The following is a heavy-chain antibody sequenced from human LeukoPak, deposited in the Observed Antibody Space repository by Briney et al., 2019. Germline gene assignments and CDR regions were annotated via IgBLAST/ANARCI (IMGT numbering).Heavy chain of an antibody. CDR3: AEISSKWFGNALEI. Sequence: ASLKVSCKASGYSFTTYDVNWVRQAPGQGLEWMGWMNPDSGNTGYAPKFQGRVSMTRNTSINTAYLELSSLTSEDTAVYYCAEISSKWFGNALEIWGQGTMVIVSA. CDR2: MNPDSGNT. J-gene: IGHJ3*02. CDR1: GYSFTTYD. V-gene: IGHV1-8*01. D-gene: IGHD3-10*01.